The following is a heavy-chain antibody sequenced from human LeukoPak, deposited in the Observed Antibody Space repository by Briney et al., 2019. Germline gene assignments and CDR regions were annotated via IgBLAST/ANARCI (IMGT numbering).Heavy chain of an antibody. CDR1: GFTFSSFW. V-gene: IGHV3-74*01. Sequence: GGSLRLSCAASGFTFSSFWMHWVRQAPGKGLVWVSRINSDGSSTTYADSVKGRFTTSRDNAKNTLYLQMNSLRAEDTAVYYCARVMSDSTGYYSYFDYWGQGTLVTVSS. CDR2: INSDGSST. CDR3: ARVMSDSTGYYSYFDY. D-gene: IGHD3-22*01. J-gene: IGHJ4*02.